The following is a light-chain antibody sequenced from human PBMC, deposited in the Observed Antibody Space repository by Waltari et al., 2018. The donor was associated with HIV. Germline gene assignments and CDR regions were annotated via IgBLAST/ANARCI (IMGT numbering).Light chain of an antibody. V-gene: IGLV1-51*01. J-gene: IGLJ3*02. CDR2: DTT. Sequence: QSVLTQPPSVSTAPGQQATISCPGSSSNIGTNPVPWYQQFPGRFPNLLIYDTTKRPSGIPDRFSGSKSGTSATLDITGLQTGDEADYYCGAWDNRLRSVVFGGGTKLAVL. CDR1: SSNIGTNP. CDR3: GAWDNRLRSVV.